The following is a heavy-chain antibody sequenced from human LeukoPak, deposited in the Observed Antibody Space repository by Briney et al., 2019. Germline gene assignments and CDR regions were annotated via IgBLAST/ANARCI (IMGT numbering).Heavy chain of an antibody. V-gene: IGHV1-8*01. CDR3: ARVTAAAGIGNSYYYYYMDV. D-gene: IGHD6-13*01. J-gene: IGHJ6*03. CDR2: MNPNIGNT. Sequence: ASVKVSCKASGYTFTSYDINWVRQATGQGLEWMGWMNPNIGNTGYAQKFQGRVTMTRNTSISTAYMELSSLRSEDTAVYYCARVTAAAGIGNSYYYYYMDVWGKGTTVTVSS. CDR1: GYTFTSYD.